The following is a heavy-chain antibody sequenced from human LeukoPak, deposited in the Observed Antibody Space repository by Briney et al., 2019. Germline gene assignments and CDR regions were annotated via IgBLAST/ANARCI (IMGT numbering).Heavy chain of an antibody. J-gene: IGHJ4*02. Sequence: GGSLRLSCAASGFTVSSNYMSWVRQAQGKGLEWVSVIYSGGSTYYADSVKGRFTISRDNSKNTLYLQMNSLRAEDTAVYYCARGGIAAAGPDYWGQGTLVTVSS. CDR1: GFTVSSNY. CDR3: ARGGIAAAGPDY. V-gene: IGHV3-53*01. D-gene: IGHD6-13*01. CDR2: IYSGGST.